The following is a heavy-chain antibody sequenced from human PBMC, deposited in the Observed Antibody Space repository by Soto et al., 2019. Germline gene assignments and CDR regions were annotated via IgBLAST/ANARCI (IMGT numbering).Heavy chain of an antibody. D-gene: IGHD3-9*01. CDR1: GGSISSYY. CDR2: IYTSGST. V-gene: IGHV4-4*07. Sequence: SETLSLTCTVSGGSISSYYWSWIRKPAGKGLEWIGRIYTSGSTNYNPSLKSRVTMSVDTSKNQFSLKLSSVTAADTAVYYCARDEYYDILTGYYYYYGMDVWGQGTTVTVSS. CDR3: ARDEYYDILTGYYYYYGMDV. J-gene: IGHJ6*02.